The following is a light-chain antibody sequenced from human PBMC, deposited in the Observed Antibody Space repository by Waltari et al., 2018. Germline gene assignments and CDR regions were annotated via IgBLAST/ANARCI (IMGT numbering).Light chain of an antibody. CDR3: QHYVRLPVT. V-gene: IGKV3-20*01. Sequence: EIVLTKSPGTLSLSAGERATLSCRASQSVSRTLAWYQQRPGKAPRFLIYGASNRATAIPDRFSGSGSGTDFSLTISRLEPEDFALYYCQHYVRLPVTFGQRTKVEIK. CDR2: GAS. J-gene: IGKJ1*01. CDR1: QSVSRT.